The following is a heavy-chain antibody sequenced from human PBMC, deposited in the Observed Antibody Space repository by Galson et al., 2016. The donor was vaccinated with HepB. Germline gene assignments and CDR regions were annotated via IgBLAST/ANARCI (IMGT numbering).Heavy chain of an antibody. V-gene: IGHV1-69*04. D-gene: IGHD2-15*01. Sequence: SVKVSCKASGGNFNIYAFSWVRQAPGQGLEWMGRIIPSLDVPNYTQKFLGRVTMTADKSTTTTYMELSGLRSEDTAVYYCAREGSSCTGGSCDGYFDYWGQGTLVTVSS. CDR3: AREGSSCTGGSCDGYFDY. CDR2: IIPSLDVP. J-gene: IGHJ4*02. CDR1: GGNFNIYA.